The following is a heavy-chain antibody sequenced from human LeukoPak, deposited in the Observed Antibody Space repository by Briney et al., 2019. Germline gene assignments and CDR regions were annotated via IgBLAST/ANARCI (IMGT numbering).Heavy chain of an antibody. J-gene: IGHJ4*02. CDR3: ARGYYYDSSGYYPYYFDY. Sequence: PGRSLRLSCAASGFTFSSYGMHWVRQAPGKGLEWVAVIWYDGSNKYYADSVKGRFTISRDNAKNSLYLQMNSLRAEDTAVYYCARGYYYDSSGYYPYYFDYWGQGTLVTVSS. CDR2: IWYDGSNK. CDR1: GFTFSSYG. V-gene: IGHV3-33*03. D-gene: IGHD3-22*01.